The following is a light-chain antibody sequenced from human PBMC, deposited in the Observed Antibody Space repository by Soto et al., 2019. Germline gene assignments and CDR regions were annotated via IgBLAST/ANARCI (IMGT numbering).Light chain of an antibody. J-gene: IGKJ1*01. CDR3: QQSYSTPRT. CDR1: QSISSY. CDR2: AAS. Sequence: MPQAPSTLSASVGDRVTITCRASQSISSYLNWYQQKPGKAPKLLIYAASSLQSGVPSRFSGSGSGTDFTLTISSLQPEDFATYYCQQSYSTPRTFGQGTKV. V-gene: IGKV1-39*01.